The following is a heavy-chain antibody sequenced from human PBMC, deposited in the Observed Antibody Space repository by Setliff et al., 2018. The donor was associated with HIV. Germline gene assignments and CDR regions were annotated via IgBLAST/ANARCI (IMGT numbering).Heavy chain of an antibody. J-gene: IGHJ3*02. Sequence: ASETLSLTCAVSGYSISSGYYWGWIRQPPGKGLEWVGSIYHSGTTYYNPSLKSRVTISVDTSKNQFSLKLSSVTAADTAVYYCAKMHTAMDPDTFDIWGQGTMVTVSS. V-gene: IGHV4-38-2*01. CDR3: AKMHTAMDPDTFDI. CDR1: GYSISSGYY. CDR2: IYHSGTT. D-gene: IGHD5-18*01.